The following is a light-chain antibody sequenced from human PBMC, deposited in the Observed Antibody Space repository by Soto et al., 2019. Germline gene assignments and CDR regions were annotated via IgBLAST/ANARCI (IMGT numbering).Light chain of an antibody. CDR1: QSVLSSSNNKNY. V-gene: IGKV4-1*01. CDR3: QQYYGSPVT. J-gene: IGKJ5*01. CDR2: WAS. Sequence: DFVMTQSPDSLAVSLGEMVTINCKSSQSVLSSSNNKNYLSWYQQKPGQPPRLLIIWASTRQTGVPDRFRGSGSGTDFTLTISSLQTEDVAVYYCQQYYGSPVTFGQGTRLEIK.